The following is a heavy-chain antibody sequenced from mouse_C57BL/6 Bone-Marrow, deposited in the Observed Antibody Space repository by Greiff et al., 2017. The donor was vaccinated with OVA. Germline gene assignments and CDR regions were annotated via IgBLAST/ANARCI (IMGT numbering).Heavy chain of an antibody. CDR3: ARYTGKGVAWFAY. J-gene: IGHJ3*01. V-gene: IGHV7-3*01. CDR1: GFTFTDYY. Sequence: EVQLVESGGGLVQPGGSLSLSCAASGFTFTDYYMSWVRQPPGKALEWLGFIRNKANGYTTEYSASVKGRLTISRDNAQSILYLQMNALRAEDSATYYCARYTGKGVAWFAYWGQGTLVTVSA. CDR2: IRNKANGYTT.